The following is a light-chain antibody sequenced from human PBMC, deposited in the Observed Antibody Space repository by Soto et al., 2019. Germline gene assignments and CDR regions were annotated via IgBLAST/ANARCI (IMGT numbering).Light chain of an antibody. CDR1: QTISYW. Sequence: DIQMTQSPSTLSASVGDRVIITCRASQTISYWLAWYPGKPRKAPKLLIHDAPHLERGGPSRFSGRGSGTEFTLTISSLQPDDFATYYCQRYENYWTFGQGTKVDIK. J-gene: IGKJ1*01. CDR2: DAP. V-gene: IGKV1-5*01. CDR3: QRYENYWT.